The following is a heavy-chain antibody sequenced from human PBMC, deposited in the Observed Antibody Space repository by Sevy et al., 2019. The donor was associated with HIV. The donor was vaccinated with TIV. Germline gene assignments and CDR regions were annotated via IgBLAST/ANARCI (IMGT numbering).Heavy chain of an antibody. J-gene: IGHJ4*02. D-gene: IGHD3-10*01. Sequence: SETLSLTCTVSGFSISSDYYWGWIRQPPGKGLEGIGSIYDGGSNYYNPSLKSRVTISIDTSKNQFSLKLSSVTAADTAVYYCARDYYGSGSYYEFVYWGQGTLVTVSS. V-gene: IGHV4-38-2*02. CDR1: GFSISSDYY. CDR2: IYDGGSN. CDR3: ARDYYGSGSYYEFVY.